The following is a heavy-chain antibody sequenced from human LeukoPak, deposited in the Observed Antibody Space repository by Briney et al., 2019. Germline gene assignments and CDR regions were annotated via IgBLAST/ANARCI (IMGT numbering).Heavy chain of an antibody. V-gene: IGHV3-30-3*01. CDR2: ISYDGSNK. Sequence: GGSLRLSCAASGFTFSSYAMHWVRQAPGKGLEWVAVISYDGSNKYYADSVKGRFTISRDNSKNTLYLQMNSLRAEDTAVYYCATGIAVAGTYGYWGQGTLVTVSS. CDR3: ATGIAVAGTYGY. D-gene: IGHD6-19*01. CDR1: GFTFSSYA. J-gene: IGHJ4*02.